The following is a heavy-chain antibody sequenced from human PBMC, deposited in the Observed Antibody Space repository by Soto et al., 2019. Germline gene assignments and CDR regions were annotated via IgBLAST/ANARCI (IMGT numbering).Heavy chain of an antibody. Sequence: XSVKLPCKASGYCFTSFGSIWVRQAPGQGLEWMGWISAYNGNTKYAQKFQDRVTMTTDTSTTTASMDLRSLRSDDTAVYYCERDKMAVTGIWNYWGQGTLVTVSS. V-gene: IGHV1-18*04. J-gene: IGHJ4*02. CDR3: ERDKMAVTGIWNY. D-gene: IGHD6-19*01. CDR1: GYCFTSFG. CDR2: ISAYNGNT.